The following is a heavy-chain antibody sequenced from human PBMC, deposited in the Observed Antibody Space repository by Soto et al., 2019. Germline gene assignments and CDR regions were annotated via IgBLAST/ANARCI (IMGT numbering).Heavy chain of an antibody. Sequence: GGSLRLSCAVSGFTFSSSEMYWVRQAQGKGLEWISYIHPSGQPIFYADSVKGRFTISRDNANNSVFLQMNSLRAEDTAVYYCARRDSRWGQGTMVTVSS. CDR2: IHPSGQPI. J-gene: IGHJ3*01. CDR3: ARRDSR. CDR1: GFTFSSSE. D-gene: IGHD3-22*01. V-gene: IGHV3-48*03.